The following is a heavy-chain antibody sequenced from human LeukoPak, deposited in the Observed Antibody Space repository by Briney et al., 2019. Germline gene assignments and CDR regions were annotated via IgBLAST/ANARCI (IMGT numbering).Heavy chain of an antibody. V-gene: IGHV1-18*01. D-gene: IGHD4-11*01. CDR1: GYTLPSHR. J-gene: IGHJ4*02. CDR3: ARGLTTLDY. Sequence: ASVKVTCKASGYTLPSHRIHWVRQAPGQGLDWMGRISANNGNTNYAQKLQGRLTMTTDTSTSTAYMELRSLRSDDTVVYYCARGLTTLDYWGQGTLVTVSS. CDR2: ISANNGNT.